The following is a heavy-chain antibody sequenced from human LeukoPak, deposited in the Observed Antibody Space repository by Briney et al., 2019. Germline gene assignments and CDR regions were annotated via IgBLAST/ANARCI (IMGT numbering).Heavy chain of an antibody. Sequence: PGGSLRLSCAASGFTFSSYAMSWVRQAPGKGLEWISYISRSGATIYYADSVKGRFTISRDNAKNSLYLQMSSLGAEDTAIYYCSRDRGGGDIYFDYWGQGTLVTVSS. D-gene: IGHD2-21*02. CDR3: SRDRGGGDIYFDY. CDR2: ISRSGATI. J-gene: IGHJ4*02. CDR1: GFTFSSYA. V-gene: IGHV3-48*03.